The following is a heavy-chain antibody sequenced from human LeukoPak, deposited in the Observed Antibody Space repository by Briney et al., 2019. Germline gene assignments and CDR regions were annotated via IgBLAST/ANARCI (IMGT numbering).Heavy chain of an antibody. D-gene: IGHD3-3*01. CDR3: ARADYDFWSGYYSNPFDY. V-gene: IGHV4-39*07. J-gene: IGHJ4*02. CDR2: IYYSGST. CDR1: GGSISSSSYY. Sequence: PSETLSLTCTVSGGSISSSSYYWGWIRQPPGKGLEWIGRIYYSGSTYYNPSLKSRVTISVDTSKNQFSLKLSSVTAADTAVYYCARADYDFWSGYYSNPFDYWGQGTLVTVSS.